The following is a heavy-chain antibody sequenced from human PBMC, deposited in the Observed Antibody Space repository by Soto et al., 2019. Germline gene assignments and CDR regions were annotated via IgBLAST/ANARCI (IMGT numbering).Heavy chain of an antibody. J-gene: IGHJ5*02. Sequence: SVKVSCKASRGTFSSYAISWVRQAPGQGLERKRRIIPIFSTANYAQKFQGRVTIKADESTSTDYMELSSLRSEDTAVYYCARVPGWFDPWGQGTLVTVSS. V-gene: IGHV1-69*13. CDR2: IIPIFSTA. D-gene: IGHD7-27*01. CDR1: RGTFSSYA. CDR3: ARVPGWFDP.